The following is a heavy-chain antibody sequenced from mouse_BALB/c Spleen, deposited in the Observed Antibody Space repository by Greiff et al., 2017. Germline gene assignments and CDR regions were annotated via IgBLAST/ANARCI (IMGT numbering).Heavy chain of an antibody. D-gene: IGHD1-1*02. CDR1: GYTFTSYV. V-gene: IGHV1-14*01. J-gene: IGHJ4*01. Sequence: LVESGPELVKPGASVKMSCKASGYTFTSYVMHWVKQKPGQGLEWIGYINPYNDGTKYNEKFKGKATLTSDKSSSTAYMELSSLTSEDSAVYYCARYGLGRGYAMDYWGQGTSVTVSS. CDR2: INPYNDGT. CDR3: ARYGLGRGYAMDY.